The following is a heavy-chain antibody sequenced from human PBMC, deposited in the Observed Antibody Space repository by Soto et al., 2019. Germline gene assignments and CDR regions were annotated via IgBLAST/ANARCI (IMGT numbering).Heavy chain of an antibody. CDR1: GFTFSSYS. J-gene: IGHJ5*02. V-gene: IGHV3-21*01. CDR2: ISSSSSYI. Sequence: PGGSLRLSCAASGFTFSSYSMNWVRQAPGKGLEWVSSISSSSSYIYYADSVKGRFTISRDNAKNPLYLQMNSLRAEDTAVYYCARRVMVYDWFDPWGQGTLVTVSS. D-gene: IGHD2-8*01. CDR3: ARRVMVYDWFDP.